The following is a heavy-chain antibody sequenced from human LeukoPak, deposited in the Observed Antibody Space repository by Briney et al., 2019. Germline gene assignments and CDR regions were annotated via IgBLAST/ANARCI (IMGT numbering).Heavy chain of an antibody. CDR1: GGSISSYY. V-gene: IGHV4-59*08. CDR2: IYYSGST. Sequence: SETLSLTCTVSGGSISSYYWSWIRQPPGKGLEWIGYIYYSGSTNYNPSLKCRVTISVDTSKNQFSLKLSSVTAADTAVYYCARGRGSSGWTPTYYFDYWGQGTLVTVSS. D-gene: IGHD6-19*01. J-gene: IGHJ4*02. CDR3: ARGRGSSGWTPTYYFDY.